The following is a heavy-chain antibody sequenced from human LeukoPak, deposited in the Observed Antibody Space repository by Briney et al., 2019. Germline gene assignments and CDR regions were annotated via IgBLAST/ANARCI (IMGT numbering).Heavy chain of an antibody. CDR2: ISRSSTTM. CDR3: ASRIGAASGTVFDS. V-gene: IGHV3-11*01. Sequence: GGSLRLSCAASGFPFGDYYMSWIRQAPGKGLEWVSYISRSSTTMFYADSVKGRFSISRDNAKNSLFLHMNNLRAEDTAVYYCASRIGAASGTVFDSWGRGTLVTVSS. J-gene: IGHJ4*02. D-gene: IGHD6-13*01. CDR1: GFPFGDYY.